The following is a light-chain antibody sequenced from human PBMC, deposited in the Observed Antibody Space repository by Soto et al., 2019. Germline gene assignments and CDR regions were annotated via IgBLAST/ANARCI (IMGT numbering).Light chain of an antibody. Sequence: QSALTKPAYVSGSPGQSITISCNGTSSDVGGYNYVSWYQQHPGKAPKLMIYDVRNRPSGVSNRFSGSKSVNTASLTISGLQAEDEADYYCSSYTAISTYVFGTGTKVTVL. CDR3: SSYTAISTYV. CDR2: DVR. J-gene: IGLJ1*01. CDR1: SSDVGGYNY. V-gene: IGLV2-14*01.